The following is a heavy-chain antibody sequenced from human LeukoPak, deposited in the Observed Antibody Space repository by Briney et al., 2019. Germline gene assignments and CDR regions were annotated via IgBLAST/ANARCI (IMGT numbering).Heavy chain of an antibody. CDR2: INPDSGGT. V-gene: IGHV1-2*02. J-gene: IGHJ4*02. CDR3: SRVVDSSSSYYLDY. CDR1: GYTFTGYF. Sequence: ASVKVSCKASGYTFTGYFMHWVRQAAGQGLVWMGWINPDSGGTAYAQKFQGRVTMTRDPSISTAYMELSRLRSDDTAVYYCSRVVDSSSSYYLDYSGQGTLVTVSS. D-gene: IGHD6-13*01.